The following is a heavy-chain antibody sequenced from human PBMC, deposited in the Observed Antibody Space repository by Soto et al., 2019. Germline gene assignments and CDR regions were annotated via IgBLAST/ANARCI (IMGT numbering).Heavy chain of an antibody. Sequence: GESLKISCKGSGYSFTSYWIGWVRQMPGKGLEWMGIIYPGDSDTRYSPSFQGQVTISADKSISTAYLQWSSLKASDTAMYYCARLNIVATISALFYYGMDVWGQGTTVTVS. CDR3: ARLNIVATISALFYYGMDV. D-gene: IGHD5-12*01. CDR1: GYSFTSYW. CDR2: IYPGDSDT. J-gene: IGHJ6*02. V-gene: IGHV5-51*01.